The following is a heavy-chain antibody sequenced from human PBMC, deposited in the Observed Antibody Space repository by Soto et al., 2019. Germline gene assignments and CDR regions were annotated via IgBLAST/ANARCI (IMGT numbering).Heavy chain of an antibody. J-gene: IGHJ6*03. V-gene: IGHV1-8*02. D-gene: IGHD3-10*01. CDR1: GYTFTSYD. CDR2: MNVDSGNS. CDR3: ARGRPGGSGYLYYYMVN. Sequence: ASVKVSCEASGYTFTSYDLNWLRQATGQGPEWMGWMNVDSGNSGHARKFQGRITMTRDTSKNTAYMELSSLRSEDTAVYFCARGRPGGSGYLYYYMVNWGEGTTVTVSS.